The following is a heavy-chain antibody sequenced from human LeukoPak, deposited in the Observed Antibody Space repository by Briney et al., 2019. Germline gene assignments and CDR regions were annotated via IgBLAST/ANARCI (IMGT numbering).Heavy chain of an antibody. D-gene: IGHD7-27*01. V-gene: IGHV4-34*01. J-gene: IGHJ5*02. CDR3: ARSSLGTRKIKHNWFDP. Sequence: PSETLSLTCAVYGGSFSGYYWSWIRQPPGKGLEWIGEINHSGSTNYNPSLKSRVTISVDTSKNQFSLKLSSVTAADTDVYYCARSSLGTRKIKHNWFDPWGQGPLVPVSS. CDR2: INHSGST. CDR1: GGSFSGYY.